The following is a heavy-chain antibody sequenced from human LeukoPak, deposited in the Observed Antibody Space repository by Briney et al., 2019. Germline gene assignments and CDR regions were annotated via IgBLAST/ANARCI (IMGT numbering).Heavy chain of an antibody. D-gene: IGHD6-19*01. CDR3: ATGYRIGWSSGYFDY. CDR1: GGFISSSSYY. Sequence: PSETLSLTCTISGGFISSSSYYWGWIRQPPGKGLEWIGDIYYSGSTYYNPSLEGRVTISVDTSKNQFSLKLSSVTATDTAVYYCATGYRIGWSSGYFDYWGQGTLVATSS. V-gene: IGHV4-39*01. CDR2: IYYSGST. J-gene: IGHJ4*02.